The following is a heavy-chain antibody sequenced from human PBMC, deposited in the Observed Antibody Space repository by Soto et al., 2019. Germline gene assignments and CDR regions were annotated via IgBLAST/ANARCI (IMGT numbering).Heavy chain of an antibody. CDR3: ARGPSMVRGVIVYYYGMDV. CDR2: ISAYNGNT. J-gene: IGHJ6*02. D-gene: IGHD3-10*01. Sequence: ASVKVSCKASSYTFTSYGISWVRQAPGQGLEWMGWISAYNGNTNYAQKLQGRVTMTTDTSTSTAYMELRSLRSDDTAVYYCARGPSMVRGVIVYYYGMDVWGQGTTVTVSS. V-gene: IGHV1-18*01. CDR1: SYTFTSYG.